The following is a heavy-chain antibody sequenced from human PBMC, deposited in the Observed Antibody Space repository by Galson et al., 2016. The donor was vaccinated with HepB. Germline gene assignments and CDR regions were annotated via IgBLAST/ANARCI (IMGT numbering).Heavy chain of an antibody. CDR3: ANLGSGSFRWYFYGMEV. CDR2: ISGKGDST. J-gene: IGHJ6*04. V-gene: IGHV3-23*01. CDR1: GFTFSNFA. D-gene: IGHD3-10*01. Sequence: SLRLSCAASGFTFSNFAMTWVRQAPEKGLEWISGISGKGDSTYYADSVKGRFTVSRDNSKNTLHLHMNSLRVDDTAVYYCANLGSGSFRWYFYGMEVWGKGTTVTVPS.